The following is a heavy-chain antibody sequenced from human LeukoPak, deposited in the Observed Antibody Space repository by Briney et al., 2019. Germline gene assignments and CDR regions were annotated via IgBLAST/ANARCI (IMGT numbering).Heavy chain of an antibody. J-gene: IGHJ6*02. Sequence: SVKVSCKASGGTFSSYAISWVRQAPGQGLEWMGRIIPILGIANYAQKFQGRVTITADKSTSTAYMELSSLRSEDTAVYYCARVVLWFGELLSSYYYYGMDAWGQGTTVTVSS. CDR1: GGTFSSYA. CDR3: ARVVLWFGELLSSYYYYGMDA. V-gene: IGHV1-69*04. CDR2: IIPILGIA. D-gene: IGHD3-10*01.